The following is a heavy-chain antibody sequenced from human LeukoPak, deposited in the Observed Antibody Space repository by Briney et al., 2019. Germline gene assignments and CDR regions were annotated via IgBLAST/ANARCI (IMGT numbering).Heavy chain of an antibody. CDR3: AREGYGDFVSDY. Sequence: GGSLRLSCAASGFTFSSYSMNWVRQAPGKGLEWVSSISSSSSYIYYADSLKGRFTISRDNAKNSLYLHMNSLRAEDTALYYCAREGYGDFVSDYWGQGTRVTVSS. CDR1: GFTFSSYS. J-gene: IGHJ4*02. CDR2: ISSSSSYI. V-gene: IGHV3-21*01. D-gene: IGHD4-17*01.